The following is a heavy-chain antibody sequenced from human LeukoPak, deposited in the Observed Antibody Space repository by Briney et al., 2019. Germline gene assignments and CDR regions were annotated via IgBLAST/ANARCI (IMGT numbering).Heavy chain of an antibody. V-gene: IGHV3-48*01. J-gene: IGHJ6*03. Sequence: GGSLRLSCAASGFTFSSYSMNWVRQAPGKGLEWVSYISSGSSSIYYADSVKGRFTISRDNAKNSLYLQMNSLRAEDTAVYYCARDRGYYYTDVWGKGTTVTISS. CDR3: ARDRGYYYTDV. CDR2: ISSGSSSI. D-gene: IGHD3-10*01. CDR1: GFTFSSYS.